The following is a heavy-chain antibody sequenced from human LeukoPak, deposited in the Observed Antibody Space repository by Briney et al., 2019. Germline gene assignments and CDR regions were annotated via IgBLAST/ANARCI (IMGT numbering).Heavy chain of an antibody. Sequence: PSETLSLTCTVSGGSISSGGYYWSWIRQHPGKGLEWIGYIYYSGSTYYNPSLKSRVTISVDTSKNQFSLKLSSVTAADTAVYYCAGPSIAAPISDLRYYYYMDVWGKGTTVTVSS. CDR2: IYYSGST. D-gene: IGHD6-6*01. CDR3: AGPSIAAPISDLRYYYYMDV. CDR1: GGSISSGGYY. J-gene: IGHJ6*03. V-gene: IGHV4-31*03.